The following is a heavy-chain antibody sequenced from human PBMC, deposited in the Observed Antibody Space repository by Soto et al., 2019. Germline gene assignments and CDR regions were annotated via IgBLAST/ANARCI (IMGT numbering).Heavy chain of an antibody. J-gene: IGHJ4*02. CDR3: ARGARVTMVRGSYFPFDY. V-gene: IGHV1-69*02. Sequence: EASVKVSCKASGGTFSSYTISWVRQAPGQGLEWMGRIIPILGIANYAQKFQGRVTITADKSTSTAYMELSSLRSEDTAVYYCARGARVTMVRGSYFPFDYWGQGTLVTVSS. D-gene: IGHD3-10*01. CDR2: IIPILGIA. CDR1: GGTFSSYT.